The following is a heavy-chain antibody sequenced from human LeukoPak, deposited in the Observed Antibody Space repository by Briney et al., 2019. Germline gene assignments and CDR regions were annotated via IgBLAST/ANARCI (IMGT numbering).Heavy chain of an antibody. Sequence: GGSLRLSCAASGFTFSSYGMSWVRQAPGKGLEWVSAISGSGGSTYYADSVKGRFTISRDNSKNMMYLQMNSRRAGDTGLYYFSKLLYYYDSRQPCWGQGSLVTVSS. CDR1: GFTFSSYG. D-gene: IGHD3-22*01. CDR2: ISGSGGST. CDR3: SKLLYYYDSRQPC. J-gene: IGHJ4*02. V-gene: IGHV3-23*01.